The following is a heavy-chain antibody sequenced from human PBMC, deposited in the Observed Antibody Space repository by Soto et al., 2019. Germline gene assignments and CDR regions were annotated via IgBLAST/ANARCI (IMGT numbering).Heavy chain of an antibody. J-gene: IGHJ4*02. V-gene: IGHV3-11*01. CDR2: ISNTGSTK. Sequence: QVQLVESGGGLVKPGGSLRLSCVVSGFSFSDYYMSWILQAPGKGLEWISYISNTGSTKYYADSVKGRFTISRDNAKNSLYLQMNSLRGEDTAVYYCARDYYGDYILDYWGQGTLVTVSS. D-gene: IGHD4-17*01. CDR3: ARDYYGDYILDY. CDR1: GFSFSDYY.